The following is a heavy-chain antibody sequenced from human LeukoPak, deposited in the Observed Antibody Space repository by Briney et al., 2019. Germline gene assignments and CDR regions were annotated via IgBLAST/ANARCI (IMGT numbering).Heavy chain of an antibody. CDR1: GYSISSGYY. V-gene: IGHV4-38-2*02. D-gene: IGHD6-13*01. CDR3: ARVRDSSSWYGGYYYYYYMDV. CDR2: IYHSGST. Sequence: PSETLSLTCTVSGYSISSGYYWGWIRQPPGKGLEWIGSIYHSGSTYYNPSLKSRVTISVDTSKNQFSLKLSSVTAADTAVYYCARVRDSSSWYGGYYYYYYMDVWGKGTTVTVSS. J-gene: IGHJ6*03.